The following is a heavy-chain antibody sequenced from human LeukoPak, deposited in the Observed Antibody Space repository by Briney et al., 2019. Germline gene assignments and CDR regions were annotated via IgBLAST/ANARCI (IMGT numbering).Heavy chain of an antibody. V-gene: IGHV4-59*02. J-gene: IGHJ2*01. CDR2: VYHSGST. CDR3: AREANSPTARYWYFDL. CDR1: GGSVSSYY. Sequence: AETLSLTCTVSGGSVSSYYWSWMRQSPGKGLEWIGYVYHSGSTNYNPALKSRVTISLDTSENQFSLKLSSVTAADTAVYYCAREANSPTARYWYFDLWGRGTQVTVSS. D-gene: IGHD2-21*01.